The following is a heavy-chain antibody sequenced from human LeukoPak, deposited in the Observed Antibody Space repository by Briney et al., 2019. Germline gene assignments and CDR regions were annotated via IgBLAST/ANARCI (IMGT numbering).Heavy chain of an antibody. J-gene: IGHJ3*02. CDR3: AKVASGSGWYAGAFDI. V-gene: IGHV3-30*18. CDR2: ISYDGSNK. D-gene: IGHD6-19*01. Sequence: GGSLRLSCAASGFTFSSYGMHWVRQAPGKGLEWVAVISYDGSNKYYADSVKGRFTLSRDNSKNTLYLQMNSLRAEDTAVYYCAKVASGSGWYAGAFDIWGQGTMVTVSS. CDR1: GFTFSSYG.